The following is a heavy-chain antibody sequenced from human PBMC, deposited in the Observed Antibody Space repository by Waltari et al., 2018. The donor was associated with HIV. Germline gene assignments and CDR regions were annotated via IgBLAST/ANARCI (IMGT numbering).Heavy chain of an antibody. CDR3: ARGTYYYDSSGYYDNLPFDY. J-gene: IGHJ4*02. V-gene: IGHV3-21*01. Sequence: EVQLVESGGGLVKPGGYLRLSCAASGFPFRTSSMHWVRQAPRKGLEWVSSISSSSTYIYYADSVKGRFTISRDNAKNSLYLQMNSLRAEDTAVYFCARGTYYYDSSGYYDNLPFDYWGQGTLVTVSS. CDR2: ISSSSTYI. D-gene: IGHD3-22*01. CDR1: GFPFRTSS.